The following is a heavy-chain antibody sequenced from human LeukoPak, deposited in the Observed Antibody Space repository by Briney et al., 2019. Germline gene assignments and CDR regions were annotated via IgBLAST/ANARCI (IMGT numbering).Heavy chain of an antibody. CDR3: ARALGSSGYGWFDP. J-gene: IGHJ5*02. Sequence: SQTLSLTCTVSAGSISGGGYYWSWIRQHPGEGLEWIGNIYYSGSTYYNPSLKSRLTISVDTSKNQFSLKLSSVTAADTAVYYCARALGSSGYGWFDPWGQGTLVTVSS. CDR2: IYYSGST. CDR1: AGSISGGGYY. D-gene: IGHD3-22*01. V-gene: IGHV4-31*03.